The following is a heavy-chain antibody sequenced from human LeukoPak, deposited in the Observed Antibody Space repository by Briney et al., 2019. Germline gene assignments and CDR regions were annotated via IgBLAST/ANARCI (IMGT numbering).Heavy chain of an antibody. J-gene: IGHJ4*02. D-gene: IGHD2-2*01. CDR3: AKGGEVVVVPAAMRSYDY. CDR1: GFTFSSYA. V-gene: IGHV3-23*01. Sequence: PGGSLRLSCAASGFTFSSYAMSWVRQAPGKGLEWVSAISGSGGSTYYADSVKGRFTISRDNSKNTLYLQMNSLRAEDTAVYYCAKGGEVVVVPAAMRSYDYWGQGTLVTVSS. CDR2: ISGSGGST.